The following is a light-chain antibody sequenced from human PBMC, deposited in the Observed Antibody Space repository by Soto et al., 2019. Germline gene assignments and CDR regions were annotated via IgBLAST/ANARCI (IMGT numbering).Light chain of an antibody. J-gene: IGKJ1*01. Sequence: DIQMTQSPSTLSASVGYIVTITCRASHSISSLLAWYQQKPWKAPKLLIYDASSLESGVPSRFSGSGSGTEFTLTISSLQPDDFATYYCQQYNSYSWTFGQGTKVEIK. CDR3: QQYNSYSWT. CDR1: HSISSL. CDR2: DAS. V-gene: IGKV1-5*01.